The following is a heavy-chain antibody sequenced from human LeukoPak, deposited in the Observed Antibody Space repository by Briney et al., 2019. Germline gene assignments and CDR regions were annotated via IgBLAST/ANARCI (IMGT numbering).Heavy chain of an antibody. Sequence: GASVKVSCKASGYTFTGYYMRWVRQAPGQGLEWMGWINPNSGGTNYAQKFQGRVTMTRDTSISTAYMELSRLRSDDTAVYYCARDLGSRVVGATIGGVWYFDYWGQGTLVTVSS. D-gene: IGHD1-26*01. V-gene: IGHV1-2*02. CDR3: ARDLGSRVVGATIGGVWYFDY. CDR2: INPNSGGT. J-gene: IGHJ4*02. CDR1: GYTFTGYY.